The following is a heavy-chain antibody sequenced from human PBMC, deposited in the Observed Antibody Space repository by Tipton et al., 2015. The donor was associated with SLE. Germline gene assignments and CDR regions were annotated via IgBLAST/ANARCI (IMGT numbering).Heavy chain of an antibody. Sequence: LRLSCTASGFSFGDYGMSWIRQPPGKGLEWIGEINHSGSTNYNPSLKSRVTMSVDTSKNQFSLKLSSMTAADTAVYYCATDAARSSSGFYYYFGMDVWGQGTTVTVSS. V-gene: IGHV4-34*01. CDR2: INHSGST. D-gene: IGHD6-6*01. CDR3: ATDAARSSSGFYYYFGMDV. CDR1: GFSFGDYG. J-gene: IGHJ6*02.